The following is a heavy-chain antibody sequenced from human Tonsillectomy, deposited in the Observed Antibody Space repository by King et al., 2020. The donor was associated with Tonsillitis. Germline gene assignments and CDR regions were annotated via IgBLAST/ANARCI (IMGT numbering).Heavy chain of an antibody. J-gene: IGHJ4*02. D-gene: IGHD6-6*01. CDR1: GFAFSDYY. Sequence: VQLVESGGGLVKPGGSLRLSCAASGFAFSDYYMSWIRQAPGKGLEWVSYISNGGSTIYYADSVKGRFTISRANAKNSLYLQMNSLRAEDTALYYCARDTSMIARPKFFDYWGQGPPVTVSS. CDR3: ARDTSMIARPKFFDY. CDR2: ISNGGSTI. V-gene: IGHV3-11*01.